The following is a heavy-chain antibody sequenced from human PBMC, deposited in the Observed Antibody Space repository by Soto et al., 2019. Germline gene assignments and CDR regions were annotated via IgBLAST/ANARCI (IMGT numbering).Heavy chain of an antibody. CDR2: IYFSGST. CDR1: GDSISGYY. V-gene: IGHV4-59*01. CDR3: ARYTVATTRVHY. Sequence: QVQLQESGPGLVKPSETLSLTCTVSGDSISGYYWSWIRQPPGKGLEWIGYIYFSGSTNYNPSLKSRVTISGDTSKKPFSLKLSSVTAADTAVHYCARYTVATTRVHYWGQGTLVTVSS. D-gene: IGHD5-12*01. J-gene: IGHJ4*02.